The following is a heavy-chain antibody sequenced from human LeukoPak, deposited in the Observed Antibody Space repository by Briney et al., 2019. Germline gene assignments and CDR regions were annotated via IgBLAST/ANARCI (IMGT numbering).Heavy chain of an antibody. D-gene: IGHD3-16*01. J-gene: IGHJ3*01. CDR2: AKADGISK. CDR1: GFAFNVFG. CDR3: ARPAYTAAYDL. Sequence: GGSLRLSCAGSGFAFNVFGMHWLRQAPGKGLEWVALAKADGISKYYADSVKGRFTISRDDADNTAYLEMNSLRPEDTAVYYCARPAYTAAYDLWGQGTMVTVSS. V-gene: IGHV3-30*19.